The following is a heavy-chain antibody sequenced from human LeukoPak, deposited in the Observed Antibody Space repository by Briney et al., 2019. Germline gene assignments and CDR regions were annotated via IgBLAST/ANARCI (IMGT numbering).Heavy chain of an antibody. CDR2: ISSSGATI. CDR3: ARPTAVGAAPRAFDI. CDR1: GFTFSSYE. Sequence: PGGSLRLSCAASGFTFSSYEMNWVRQAPGKGLEGVSYISSSGATIYYAESVRSRFTISRDNAKSSLYLQMNSLRAEDTAVYYCARPTAVGAAPRAFDIWGQGTMVTVSS. V-gene: IGHV3-48*03. D-gene: IGHD2-15*01. J-gene: IGHJ3*02.